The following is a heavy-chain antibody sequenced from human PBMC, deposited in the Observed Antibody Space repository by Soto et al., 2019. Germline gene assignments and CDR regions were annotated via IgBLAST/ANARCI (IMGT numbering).Heavy chain of an antibody. J-gene: IGHJ5*02. Sequence: QVHIVQSGAEVQKPGASVKISCTTSGYNFTTYSVHWLRQAPGHRLEWVGWINPANGNTRLSQNFPGRITITRDTAATTVYLELRRLRSGDTAIYYCAKDGRLTETAHPVGWLDPWGQGTLVTVSS. V-gene: IGHV1-3*01. CDR3: AKDGRLTETAHPVGWLDP. CDR1: GYNFTTYS. CDR2: INPANGNT. D-gene: IGHD5-18*01.